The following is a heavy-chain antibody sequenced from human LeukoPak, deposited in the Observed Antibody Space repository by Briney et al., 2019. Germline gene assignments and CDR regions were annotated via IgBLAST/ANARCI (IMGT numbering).Heavy chain of an antibody. CDR2: IYYSGST. J-gene: IGHJ5*02. CDR3: ARDRVTTLWFDH. CDR1: AGSISSGDYY. D-gene: IGHD4-17*01. V-gene: IGHV4-30-4*01. Sequence: SETLSLTCTVSAGSISSGDYYWSWIRQPPGKGLEWIGYIYYSGSTYYNPSLKSRVTISVDTSKNQFSLKLSSVTAADTAVYYCARDRVTTLWFDHWGQGTLVTVSS.